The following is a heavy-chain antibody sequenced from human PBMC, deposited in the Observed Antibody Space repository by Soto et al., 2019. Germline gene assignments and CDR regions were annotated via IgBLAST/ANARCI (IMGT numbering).Heavy chain of an antibody. CDR3: AHTPNSIAAVGVDY. D-gene: IGHD6-13*01. Sequence: GSGPTLVNPTQTLTLTRTFSGFSLSTSGVGVGWIRQPPGKALEWLALIYWNDDKRYSPSLKSGLTITKDTSKNQVVLTMTNMDPVDTATYYCAHTPNSIAAVGVDYWGQGTLVTVSS. CDR1: GFSLSTSGVG. CDR2: IYWNDDK. J-gene: IGHJ4*02. V-gene: IGHV2-5*01.